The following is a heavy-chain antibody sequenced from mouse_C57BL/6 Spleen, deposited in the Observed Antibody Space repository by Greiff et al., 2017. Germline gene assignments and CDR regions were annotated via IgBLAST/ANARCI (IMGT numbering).Heavy chain of an antibody. J-gene: IGHJ4*01. V-gene: IGHV1-64*01. CDR1: GYTFTSYW. Sequence: VQLQQPGAELVKPGASVKLSCKASGYTFTSYWMHWVKQRPGQGLEWIGMIHPNSGSTNYNEKFKSKATLTVDKSSSTAYMQLSSLTSEDSAVYYCARGLRCDYYAMDYWGQGTSVTVSS. CDR2: IHPNSGST. D-gene: IGHD1-1*01. CDR3: ARGLRCDYYAMDY.